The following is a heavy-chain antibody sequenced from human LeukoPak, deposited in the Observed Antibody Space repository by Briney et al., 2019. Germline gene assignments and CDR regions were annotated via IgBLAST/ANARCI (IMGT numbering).Heavy chain of an antibody. CDR2: IWYDGSNK. Sequence: GGSLRLSCAASGFTFSSYGMHWVRQAPGKGLEWVAVIWYDGSNKYYADSVKGRFTISRDNSKNTLYLQMNSLRAEDTAVYYCAKVGDGYTNWVDYWGQGTLVTVSS. J-gene: IGHJ4*02. CDR3: AKVGDGYTNWVDY. V-gene: IGHV3-33*06. CDR1: GFTFSSYG. D-gene: IGHD5-24*01.